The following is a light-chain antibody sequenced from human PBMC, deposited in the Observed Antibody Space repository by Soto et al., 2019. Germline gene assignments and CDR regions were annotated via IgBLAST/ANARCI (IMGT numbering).Light chain of an antibody. CDR1: NIGSKS. Sequence: SYELTQPPSVSVAPGKTARITCGGNNIGSKSVHWCQQKPGQAPVLVIYYDNDRPSGIPERFSGSNSGNTATLTISRVEAGDEADYYCQVWDTSSDRLVFGGGTKLTVL. V-gene: IGLV3-21*04. CDR3: QVWDTSSDRLV. CDR2: YDN. J-gene: IGLJ2*01.